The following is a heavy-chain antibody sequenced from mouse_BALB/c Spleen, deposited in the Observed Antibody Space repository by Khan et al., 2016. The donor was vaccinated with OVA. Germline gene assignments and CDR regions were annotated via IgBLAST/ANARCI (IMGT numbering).Heavy chain of an antibody. CDR3: ARSGNDDYDRFAY. V-gene: IGHV1S29*02. D-gene: IGHD2-4*01. Sequence: VQLKQSGPELVKPGASVKISCKASGYTFTDYNMHWVKQSHGKNLEWIGYIYPYNGGTGYNQKFKSKATLTVDTSSSTAYMELRSLTSDDSAVYYCARSGNDDYDRFAYWGQGTLVTVSA. CDR2: IYPYNGGT. CDR1: GYTFTDYN. J-gene: IGHJ3*01.